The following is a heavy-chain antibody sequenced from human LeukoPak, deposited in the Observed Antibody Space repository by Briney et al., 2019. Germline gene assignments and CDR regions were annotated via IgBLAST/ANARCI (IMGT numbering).Heavy chain of an antibody. D-gene: IGHD3-22*01. CDR2: ISAYNGNT. V-gene: IGHV1-18*01. J-gene: IGHJ4*02. CDR3: AREGYYYDSSGYYVQTFDY. Sequence: ASVKVSCKASGYTFTSYGISWVRQAPGQGLEWMGWISAYNGNTNYAQKLQGRVTMTTDTSTSTAYMELRSLRSDDTAVYYCAREGYYYDSSGYYVQTFDYWGQGTLVTVSS. CDR1: GYTFTSYG.